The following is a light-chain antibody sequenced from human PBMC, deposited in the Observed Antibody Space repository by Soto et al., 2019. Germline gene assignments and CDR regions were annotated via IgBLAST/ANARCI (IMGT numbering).Light chain of an antibody. CDR2: LNSDGSH. V-gene: IGLV4-69*01. CDR3: QTWGTGFRV. CDR1: SGHSSYA. Sequence: QLVLTQSPSASASLGASVKLTCTLSSGHSSYAIAWHQQQPEKGPRYLMKLNSDGSHSKGDGIPDRFSGSSSGAERYLTSSSLQSEDEADYYCQTWGTGFRVFGGGTKLTVL. J-gene: IGLJ3*02.